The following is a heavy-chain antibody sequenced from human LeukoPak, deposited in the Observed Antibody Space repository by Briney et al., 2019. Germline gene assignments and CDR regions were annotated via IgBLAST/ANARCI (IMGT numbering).Heavy chain of an antibody. V-gene: IGHV4-59*01. CDR2: IYYTGST. CDR1: GGSISSYY. CDR3: ARDFSTFYWYLDL. J-gene: IGHJ2*01. Sequence: PSETLSLTCTVSGGSISSYYWSWIRHPPGKGLEWIGFIYYTGSTNYNPSLKSRVTISVDTSKNQFPLKLSSVTAADTAVYYCARDFSTFYWYLDLWGRGTLVTVSS. D-gene: IGHD6-13*01.